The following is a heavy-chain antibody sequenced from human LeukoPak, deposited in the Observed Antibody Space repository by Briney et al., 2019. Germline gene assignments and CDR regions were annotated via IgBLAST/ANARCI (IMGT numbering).Heavy chain of an antibody. CDR1: GFTFDDYA. J-gene: IGHJ4*02. CDR3: ARELAAAAN. D-gene: IGHD6-13*01. V-gene: IGHV3-53*01. CDR2: IYSGGST. Sequence: QPGRSLRLSCAASGFTFDDYAMHWVRQAPGKGLEWVSVIYSGGSTYYADSVKGRFTISRDNSKNTLYLQMNSLRVEDTAVYYCARELAAAANWGQGTLVTVSS.